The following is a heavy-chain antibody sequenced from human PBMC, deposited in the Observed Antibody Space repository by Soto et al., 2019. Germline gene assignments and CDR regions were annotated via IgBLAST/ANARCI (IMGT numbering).Heavy chain of an antibody. CDR2: ISGSGDET. D-gene: IGHD2-21*02. CDR3: AKGTAYCGGACPHSFDC. CDR1: GFTFRNYG. Sequence: EVQLLESGGGLVQPGGSLRLSCAASGFTFRNYGMTWVRQAAGKGLEWVSTISGSGDETHYVDSVKGRFTISRDNSQNTLDLDMNRLRDDDTAVYYCAKGTAYCGGACPHSFDCWGQGTLVTVSS. V-gene: IGHV3-23*01. J-gene: IGHJ4*02.